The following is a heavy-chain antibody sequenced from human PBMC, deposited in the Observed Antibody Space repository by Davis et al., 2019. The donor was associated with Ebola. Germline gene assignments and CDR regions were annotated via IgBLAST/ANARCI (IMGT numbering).Heavy chain of an antibody. Sequence: SETLSLTCAVYGGSFSGYYWSWIRQPPGKGLEWIGEINHSGSTNYNPSLKSRVTISVDTSKNQFSLKLSSVTAADTAVYYCARAHYYYGMDVWGQGTTATVSS. CDR3: ARAHYYYGMDV. CDR1: GGSFSGYY. CDR2: INHSGST. V-gene: IGHV4-34*01. J-gene: IGHJ6*02.